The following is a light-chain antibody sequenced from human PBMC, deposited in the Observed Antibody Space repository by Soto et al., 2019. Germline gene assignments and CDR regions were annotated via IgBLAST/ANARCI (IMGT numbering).Light chain of an antibody. V-gene: IGLV2-23*02. J-gene: IGLJ2*01. CDR2: EVD. CDR3: CTYAGRVPK. CDR1: TSDVAYYDL. Sequence: QSVLTQPASVSGSPGQSITISCAGTTSDVAYYDLVSWYQQHPGRAPKLLIYEVDKRPSGISVRFSGSKSGATASLTISGLLPEDEAVYFCCTYAGRVPKFGGGTQLTVL.